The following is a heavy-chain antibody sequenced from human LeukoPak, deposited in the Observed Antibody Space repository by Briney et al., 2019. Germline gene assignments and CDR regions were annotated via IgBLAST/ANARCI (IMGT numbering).Heavy chain of an antibody. CDR1: GFTFSNYA. D-gene: IGHD6-25*01. CDR3: ARVLGQRDVFDI. V-gene: IGHV3-23*01. J-gene: IGHJ3*02. Sequence: GGSLRLSCTASGFTFSNYAMSWVRQAPGKGLEWVSSLSNDAVKTYYADSVKGRITISRDNSKNTLYLQMNSLRAEDTAVYYCARVLGQRDVFDIWGQETMVTVSS. CDR2: LSNDAVKT.